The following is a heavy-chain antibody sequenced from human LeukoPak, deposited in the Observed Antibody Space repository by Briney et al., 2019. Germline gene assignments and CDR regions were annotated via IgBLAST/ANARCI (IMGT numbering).Heavy chain of an antibody. V-gene: IGHV3-23*01. J-gene: IGHJ4*02. CDR3: AKHAVGYYAPYDH. D-gene: IGHD1-26*01. CDR2: ISGSGGST. Sequence: GGSLRLSCLASGFTLSSYAMSWVRQAPGKGLEWVSAISGSGGSTYYADSVKGRFTISRDNSKNTLYLQLNSLRAEDTAVYYCAKHAVGYYAPYDHWGQGTLVTVSS. CDR1: GFTLSSYA.